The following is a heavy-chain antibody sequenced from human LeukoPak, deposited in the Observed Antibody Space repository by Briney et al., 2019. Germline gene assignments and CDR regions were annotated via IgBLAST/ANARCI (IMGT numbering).Heavy chain of an antibody. D-gene: IGHD3-22*01. V-gene: IGHV3-15*01. CDR3: AAYYYGSREYDIVPRHDH. CDR1: GLSLTNAC. J-gene: IGHJ4*02. Sequence: GGSLRLSCAGSGLSLTNACMSWVRQAPGTGLEWVGRIKSKTDDGTTDYASPVKGRFTISRDDSKKTLYLQLNSLTTEDTAVYYCAAYYYGSREYDIVPRHDHWGQATLVTESS. CDR2: IKSKTDDGTT.